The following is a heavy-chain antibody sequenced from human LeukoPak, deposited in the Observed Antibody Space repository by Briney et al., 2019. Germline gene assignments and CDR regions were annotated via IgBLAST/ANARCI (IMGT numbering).Heavy chain of an antibody. Sequence: GGSLRLSCAASGFTFSSYAMSWVRQAPGKGLEWVSAISGSGGSTYYADSVKGRFTISRDNSKNTVHLQMNSLRAEDTAVYYCARDGADSGSYYFDYWGQGTLVTVSS. V-gene: IGHV3-23*01. CDR2: ISGSGGST. J-gene: IGHJ4*02. CDR1: GFTFSSYA. D-gene: IGHD1-26*01. CDR3: ARDGADSGSYYFDY.